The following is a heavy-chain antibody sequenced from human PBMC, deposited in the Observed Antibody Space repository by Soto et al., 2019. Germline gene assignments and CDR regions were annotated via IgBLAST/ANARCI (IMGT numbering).Heavy chain of an antibody. CDR1: GFTFSSYS. V-gene: IGHV3-21*01. CDR3: ADSSGSYGYYRMDV. CDR2: ISSSSSYI. J-gene: IGHJ6*02. Sequence: EVQLVESGGGLVKPGGSLRLSCAASGFTFSSYSMNWVRQAPGKGLEWVSSISSSSSYIYYADSVKGRFTISRDNAKNSLYLQMNSLSAEDTSVYYCADSSGSYGYYRMDVWGQGTTVTVSS. D-gene: IGHD1-26*01.